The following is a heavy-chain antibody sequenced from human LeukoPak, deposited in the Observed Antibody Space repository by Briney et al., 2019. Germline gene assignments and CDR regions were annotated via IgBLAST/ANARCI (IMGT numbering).Heavy chain of an antibody. CDR1: GGTFSSYA. D-gene: IGHD3-16*02. J-gene: IGHJ4*02. V-gene: IGHV1-69*05. Sequence: ASVKVSCKASGGTFSSYAISWVRQAPGQGLEWMGGIIPIFGTANYAQKFQGRVTITTDESTSTAYMELSSLRSEDTAVYYCARSAITFGGVIGPFDYWGQGTLVTVSS. CDR2: IIPIFGTA. CDR3: ARSAITFGGVIGPFDY.